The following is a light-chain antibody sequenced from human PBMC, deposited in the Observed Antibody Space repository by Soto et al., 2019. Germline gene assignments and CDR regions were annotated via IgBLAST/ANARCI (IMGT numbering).Light chain of an antibody. J-gene: IGKJ2*01. CDR2: GAS. V-gene: IGKV3-15*01. CDR1: QTVNFN. Sequence: EIVMTQSPATLSVSPGERATLSCRASQTVNFNLAWYQQKLGQAPRLLISGASTRASGVPSRFSGSGSGTEFTLTISGLQSEDFAIYYCQQYNNWPRTFGQGTNLEI. CDR3: QQYNNWPRT.